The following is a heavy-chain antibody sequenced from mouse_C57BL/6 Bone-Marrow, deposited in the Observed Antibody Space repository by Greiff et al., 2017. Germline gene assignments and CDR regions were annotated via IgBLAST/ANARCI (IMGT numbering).Heavy chain of an antibody. Sequence: QVQLQQSGAELVRPGASVTLSCKASGYTFTDYEMHWVKQTPVHGLEWIGAIDPETGGTAYNQKFKGKAILTADKSSSTAYMELRSLTSEDSAVYYCTRRSYGSSYGWFAYWGQGPLVTVSA. J-gene: IGHJ3*01. D-gene: IGHD1-1*01. CDR3: TRRSYGSSYGWFAY. V-gene: IGHV1-15*01. CDR1: GYTFTDYE. CDR2: IDPETGGT.